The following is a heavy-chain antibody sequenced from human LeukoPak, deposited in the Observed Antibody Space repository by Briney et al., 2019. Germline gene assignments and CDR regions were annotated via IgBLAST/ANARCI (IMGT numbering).Heavy chain of an antibody. CDR1: GFTFGDYA. CDR2: IRSKAYGGTT. J-gene: IGHJ4*02. CDR3: TSFGDYAWGSYRYFDY. Sequence: GGSLRLSCTASGFTFGDYAMSWFRQAPGKGLEWVGFIRSKAYGGTTEYAASVKGRFTISRDDSKSIAYLQMNSLKTEDTAVYYCTSFGDYAWGSYRYFDYWGQGTLVTVSS. D-gene: IGHD3-16*02. V-gene: IGHV3-49*03.